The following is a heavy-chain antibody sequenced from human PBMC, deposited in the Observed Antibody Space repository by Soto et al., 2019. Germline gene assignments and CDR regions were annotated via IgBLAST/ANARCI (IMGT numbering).Heavy chain of an antibody. Sequence: PSETLSLTCTVSGGSISSGGYYWSWIRQHPGKGLEWIGYIYYSGTTYYNPSLKSRVTISVDTSKNQFYLKLSSVTAADTAVYYCARHKGGYYSGVDVWGQGTTVTVSS. CDR2: IYYSGTT. CDR3: ARHKGGYYSGVDV. J-gene: IGHJ6*02. V-gene: IGHV4-39*01. CDR1: GGSISSGGYY. D-gene: IGHD3-16*01.